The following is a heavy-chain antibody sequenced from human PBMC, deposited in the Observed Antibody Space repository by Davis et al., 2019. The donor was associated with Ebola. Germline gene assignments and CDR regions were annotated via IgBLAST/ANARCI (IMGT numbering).Heavy chain of an antibody. Sequence: PSETLSLTCAVYGGSFSGYYWSWIRQPPGKGLEWIGEINHSGSTNYNPSLKSRVTISVDTSKNQFSLKLSSVTAADTAVYYCTRVMVGATPHHFDYWGQGTLVTVSS. J-gene: IGHJ4*02. CDR2: INHSGST. V-gene: IGHV4-34*01. D-gene: IGHD1-26*01. CDR3: TRVMVGATPHHFDY. CDR1: GGSFSGYY.